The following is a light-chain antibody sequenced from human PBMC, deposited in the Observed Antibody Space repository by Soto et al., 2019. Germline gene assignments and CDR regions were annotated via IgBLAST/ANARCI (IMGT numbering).Light chain of an antibody. CDR3: QQYGSPPYT. J-gene: IGKJ2*01. CDR1: QSVSSSY. Sequence: EIVLTQSPGTLSLSPGERATLSCRASQSVSSSYLAWYQQKPGQAPRLLIYGASSRATGIPDRFSGSGSGTDFTLTISRLEPEDFAVYYYQQYGSPPYTFGQGTKLEIK. CDR2: GAS. V-gene: IGKV3-20*01.